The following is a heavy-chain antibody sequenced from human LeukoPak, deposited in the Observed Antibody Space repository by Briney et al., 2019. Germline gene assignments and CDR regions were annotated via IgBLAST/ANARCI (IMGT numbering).Heavy chain of an antibody. CDR1: GFTFSSYA. V-gene: IGHV3-23*01. D-gene: IGHD3-10*01. CDR2: ISGSGGST. Sequence: GGSLRLSCAASGFTFSSYAMSWVRQAPGKGLEWVSAISGSGGSTYYADSVKGRFTISRGNSKNTLYLQMNSLRAEDTAVYYCAKHGTLWFGELSDYYYYMDVWGKGTTVTVSS. J-gene: IGHJ6*03. CDR3: AKHGTLWFGELSDYYYYMDV.